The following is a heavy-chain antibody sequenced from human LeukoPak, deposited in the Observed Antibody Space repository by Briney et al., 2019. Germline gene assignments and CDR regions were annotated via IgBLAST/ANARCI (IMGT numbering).Heavy chain of an antibody. D-gene: IGHD6-13*01. CDR3: AREAAGPGDYFDY. CDR1: GFTFSSYG. J-gene: IGHJ4*02. V-gene: IGHV3-30*02. CDR2: IRYDGSNK. Sequence: GGSLRLSCAASGFTFSSYGMHWVRQAPGKGLEWVAFIRYDGSNKYYADSVKGRFTISRDNSKNTLYLQMNSLRAEDTAVYYCAREAAGPGDYFDYWGQGTLVIVSS.